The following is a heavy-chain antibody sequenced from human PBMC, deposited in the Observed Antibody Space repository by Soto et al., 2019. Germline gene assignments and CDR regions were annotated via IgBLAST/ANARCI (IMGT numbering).Heavy chain of an antibody. V-gene: IGHV3-30*02. CDR2: IGGDGSDK. D-gene: IGHD2-2*01. CDR1: GLTFSLYA. Sequence: RLSCAAAGLTFSLYAKHWVRQAPGNGLELVAAIGGDGSDKKYADSVKGRFTVSIDNSKNTLYPQMTSLRTDDTAVYYCVKDRLRHCTSTSCYLLDYWGQRTPLTVSS. CDR3: VKDRLRHCTSTSCYLLDY. J-gene: IGHJ4*02.